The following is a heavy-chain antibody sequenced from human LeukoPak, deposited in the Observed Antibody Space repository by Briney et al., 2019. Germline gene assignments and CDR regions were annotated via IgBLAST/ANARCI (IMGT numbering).Heavy chain of an antibody. Sequence: PSETLSLTCAVYGGSFSDYYWTWSRQPPGKGLEWIGSIYYSGSTYYNPSLKSRVTISVDTSKNQFSLKLSSVTAADTAVYYCARDGPPGYWGQGTLVTVSS. CDR2: IYYSGST. V-gene: IGHV4-34*01. CDR3: ARDGPPGY. J-gene: IGHJ4*02. CDR1: GGSFSDYY.